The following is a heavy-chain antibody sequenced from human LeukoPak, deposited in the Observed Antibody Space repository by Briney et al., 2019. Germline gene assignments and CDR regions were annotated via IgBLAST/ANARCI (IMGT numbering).Heavy chain of an antibody. V-gene: IGHV1-69*06. CDR2: IIPIFGTA. J-gene: IGHJ4*02. D-gene: IGHD3-22*01. CDR3: VSTYYHDSGGSPDY. CDR1: GYTFSSHA. Sequence: SVKVSCKASGYTFSSHAITWVRQAPGEGLEWMGRIIPIFGTANYAQKFQGTVTITADKSTSTTYLELSSLRSEDTAMYYCVSTYYHDSGGSPDYWGQGTLVIVSS.